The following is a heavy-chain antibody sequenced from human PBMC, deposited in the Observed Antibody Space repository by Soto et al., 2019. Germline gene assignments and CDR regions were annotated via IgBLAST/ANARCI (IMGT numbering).Heavy chain of an antibody. CDR1: GFIFSSYS. D-gene: IGHD3-3*01. CDR3: ARILQYPRFDNYYMDV. Sequence: ESGGGLVKPGGSLRLSCAASGFIFSSYSINWVRQAPGKGLEWVSSISSRGTYIYYGDSVKGRFTVSRDNAQNSVYLQMNSRRADDTAVYYCARILQYPRFDNYYMDVWGRGTAVTVSS. CDR2: ISSRGTYI. V-gene: IGHV3-21*01. J-gene: IGHJ6*03.